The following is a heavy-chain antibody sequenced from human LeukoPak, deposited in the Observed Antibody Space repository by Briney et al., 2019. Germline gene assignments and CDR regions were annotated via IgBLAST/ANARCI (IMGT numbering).Heavy chain of an antibody. Sequence: SETLSLTCTVSGGSISSYYWSWIRQPPGKGLEWIGEINHSGSTNYNPSLKSRVTISVDTSKNQFSLKLSSVTAADTAVYYCARGRSEYCTNGVCYTDFDYWGQGTLVTVSS. CDR2: INHSGST. J-gene: IGHJ4*02. CDR3: ARGRSEYCTNGVCYTDFDY. V-gene: IGHV4-34*01. CDR1: GGSISSYY. D-gene: IGHD2-8*01.